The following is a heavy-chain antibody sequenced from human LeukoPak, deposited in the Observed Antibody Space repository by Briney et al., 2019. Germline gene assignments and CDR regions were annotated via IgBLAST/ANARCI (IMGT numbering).Heavy chain of an antibody. CDR1: GFTVSSNY. CDR2: ISGSGGST. J-gene: IGHJ4*02. V-gene: IGHV3-23*01. Sequence: GGSLRLSCAASGFTVSSNYMSWVRQAPGKGLEWVSAISGSGGSTYYADSVKGRFTISRDNSKNTLYLQMNSLRAEDTAVYYCAKDQSVYYYGSGSYLTDYWGQGTLVTVSS. CDR3: AKDQSVYYYGSGSYLTDY. D-gene: IGHD3-10*01.